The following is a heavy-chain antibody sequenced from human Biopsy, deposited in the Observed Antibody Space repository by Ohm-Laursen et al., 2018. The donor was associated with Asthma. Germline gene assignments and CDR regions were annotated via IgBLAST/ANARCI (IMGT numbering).Heavy chain of an antibody. J-gene: IGHJ4*02. CDR2: HDHEEGGT. D-gene: IGHD4-17*01. CDR1: GYSLTDLS. CDR3: ASDFPKDYVRYNFQF. V-gene: IGHV1-24*01. Sequence: ASVKVSCKISGYSLTDLSMHWVRQAPGQGLEWMGGHDHEEGGTVNAWRFEGRVTMTEDTSTDTAYMELSSLSSDDTAVYYCASDFPKDYVRYNFQFWGQGTLVTVSS.